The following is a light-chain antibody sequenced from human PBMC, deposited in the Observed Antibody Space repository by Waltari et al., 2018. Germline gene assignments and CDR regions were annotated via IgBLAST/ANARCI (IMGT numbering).Light chain of an antibody. J-gene: IGKJ2*01. CDR2: YVS. V-gene: IGKV6-21*01. Sequence: EIVLTQSPDFQSVTQKEKVTITCRASQSIGSSLHWYQQKPGQSPKFLIKYVSQSFSGVPSRFSGSGSGTDFTLTISGLEAEDAATYYCHQSNSIPYTFGQGTKLEIK. CDR3: HQSNSIPYT. CDR1: QSIGSS.